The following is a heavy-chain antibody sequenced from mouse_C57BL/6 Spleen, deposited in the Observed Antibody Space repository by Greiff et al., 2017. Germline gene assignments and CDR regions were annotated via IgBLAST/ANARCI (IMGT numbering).Heavy chain of an antibody. J-gene: IGHJ4*01. Sequence: EVQGVESGGGLVKPGGSLKLSCAASGFTFSDYGMHWVRQAPEKGLEWVAYISSGSSTIYYADTVKGRFTISRDNAKNTLFLQMTSLRSEDTAMYYCAGGGSSFYYYAMDYWGQGTSVTVSS. V-gene: IGHV5-17*01. CDR2: ISSGSSTI. D-gene: IGHD1-1*01. CDR3: AGGGSSFYYYAMDY. CDR1: GFTFSDYG.